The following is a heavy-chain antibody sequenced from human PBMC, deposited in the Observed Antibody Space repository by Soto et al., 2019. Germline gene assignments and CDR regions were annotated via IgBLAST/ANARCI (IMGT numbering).Heavy chain of an antibody. J-gene: IGHJ4*02. V-gene: IGHV3-72*01. D-gene: IGHD4-17*01. CDR1: GLTFSDRY. Sequence: GGSLRLSCAASGLTFSDRYMDWVRQAPGKGLEWVGRIRKKTNSYTTEYAASVKGRFIISRDDSTNSLYLQMSSLKTEDTAVYYCTTVTTVDYYFDYWGQGTPVTVYS. CDR2: IRKKTNSYTT. CDR3: TTVTTVDYYFDY.